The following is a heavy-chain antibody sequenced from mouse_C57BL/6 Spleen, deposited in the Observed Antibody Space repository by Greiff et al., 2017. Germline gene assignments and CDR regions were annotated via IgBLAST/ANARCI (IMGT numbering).Heavy chain of an antibody. J-gene: IGHJ2*01. V-gene: IGHV1-80*01. CDR3: ARRITPYYFDY. Sequence: VQRVESGAELVKPGASVKISCKASGYAFSSYWMNWVKQRPGKGLEGIGQIYPGDGDTNSNGKFKGKATLTADKSSSTAYMQLSSLTSEDSAVYFCARRITPYYFDYWGQGTTLTVSS. CDR2: IYPGDGDT. CDR1: GYAFSSYW. D-gene: IGHD2-4*01.